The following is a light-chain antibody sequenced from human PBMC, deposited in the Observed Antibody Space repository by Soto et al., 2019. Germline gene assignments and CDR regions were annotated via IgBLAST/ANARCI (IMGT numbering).Light chain of an antibody. V-gene: IGKV1-5*03. CDR1: QSISVW. CDR3: QQYNSYSPT. J-gene: IGKJ1*01. CDR2: KAS. Sequence: EIQMTQSPSTLSASVGDRVTSTGLASQSISVWLAWYQQKAGKAHNLLIYKASRLESGVTSRFSGSGSETEFTITISGLQPGDSATYYCQQYNSYSPTFGQGTKVDIK.